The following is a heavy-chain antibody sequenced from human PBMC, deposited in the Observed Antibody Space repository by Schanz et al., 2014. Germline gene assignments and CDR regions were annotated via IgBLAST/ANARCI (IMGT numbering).Heavy chain of an antibody. CDR1: GFTFSSYG. Sequence: LVESGGGVVQPGRSLRLSCAASGFTFSSYGMHWVRQVPGKGLEWVAVVCYDGSKTYYADSVKGRFTISRDNSKNTLSLQMNSLRAEDTAVYYCAKGQLLSYYFDYWGQGTLVTVSS. CDR2: VCYDGSKT. V-gene: IGHV3-33*03. CDR3: AKGQLLSYYFDY. D-gene: IGHD2-21*01. J-gene: IGHJ4*02.